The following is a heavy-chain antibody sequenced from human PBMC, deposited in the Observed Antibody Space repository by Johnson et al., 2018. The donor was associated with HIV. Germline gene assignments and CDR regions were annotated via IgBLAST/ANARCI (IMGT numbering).Heavy chain of an antibody. CDR1: GFTFDDYA. J-gene: IGHJ3*02. D-gene: IGHD3-22*01. CDR2: ISYDGSNK. V-gene: IGHV3-30-3*01. Sequence: QVQLVESGGGLVQPGRSLRLSCAASGFTFDDYAMHWVRQAPGKGLEWVAVISYDGSNKYYADSVKGRFTISRDNSKNTLYLQMNSLRAEDTAVYYCARVWVRYYYDSSDGASDIWGQGTMVTVSS. CDR3: ARVWVRYYYDSSDGASDI.